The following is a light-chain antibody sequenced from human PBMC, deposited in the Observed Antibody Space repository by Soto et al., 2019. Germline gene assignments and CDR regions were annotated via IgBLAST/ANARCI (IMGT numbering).Light chain of an antibody. J-gene: IGLJ2*01. CDR2: SND. CDR3: AAWDGSLNGWV. V-gene: IGLV1-44*01. Sequence: QSVLTQAPSASGTPGQRVTISCSGSSSNIGSNTVSWYQQVPGTAPKLLIYSNDQRPSGVPDRFSGSKSGTSASLAIGGLQSEDEADYYCAAWDGSLNGWVFGGRTKLTVL. CDR1: SSNIGSNT.